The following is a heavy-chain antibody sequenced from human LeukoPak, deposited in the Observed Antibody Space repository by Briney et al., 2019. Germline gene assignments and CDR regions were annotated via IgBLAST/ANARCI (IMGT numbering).Heavy chain of an antibody. D-gene: IGHD3-22*01. CDR2: ISSSGSTI. CDR1: GFTFSSYS. V-gene: IGHV3-48*04. J-gene: IGHJ4*02. Sequence: GGSLRLSCAASGFTFSSYSMNWVRQAPGKGLEWVSYISSSGSTIYYADSVKGRFTISRDNAKNSLYLQMNSLRAEDTAVYYCARDSHYYDSSGYYLAPSYYFDYWGQGTLVTVSS. CDR3: ARDSHYYDSSGYYLAPSYYFDY.